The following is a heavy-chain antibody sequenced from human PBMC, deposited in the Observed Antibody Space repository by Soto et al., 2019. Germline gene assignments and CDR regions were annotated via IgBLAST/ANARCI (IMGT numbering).Heavy chain of an antibody. D-gene: IGHD3-16*01. V-gene: IGHV3-33*01. CDR2: IWYDGSNK. CDR3: AREYHGGREWPYQFDP. J-gene: IGHJ5*02. Sequence: GGSLRLSCAASGFTFSSYGMHWVRQAPGKGLEWVAVIWYDGSNKYYADSVKGRFTISRDNSKNTLYLQMNSLRAEDTAVYYCAREYHGGREWPYQFDPWGQGTLVTVSS. CDR1: GFTFSSYG.